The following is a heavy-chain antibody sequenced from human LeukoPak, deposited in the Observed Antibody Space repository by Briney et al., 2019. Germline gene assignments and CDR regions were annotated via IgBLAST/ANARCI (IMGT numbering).Heavy chain of an antibody. CDR1: GFTFRIPW. V-gene: IGHV3-7*04. Sequence: GGSLRLSCAASGFTFRIPWMSWVRQAPGKGLEWVASIKEDGSEKNYVDSVKGRFTISRDNDNNSLYLHMNSLRVDDTAFYYCARGGRPDSWGQGTLVTVSS. D-gene: IGHD1-26*01. CDR3: ARGGRPDS. J-gene: IGHJ5*01. CDR2: IKEDGSEK.